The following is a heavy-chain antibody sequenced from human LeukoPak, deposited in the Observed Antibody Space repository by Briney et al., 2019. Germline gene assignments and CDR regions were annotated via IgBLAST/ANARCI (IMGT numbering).Heavy chain of an antibody. CDR2: IYTSGRT. J-gene: IGHJ4*02. V-gene: IGHV4-4*08. Sequence: PGGSLRLSCAASGFTFSSYWMHWVRQAPGKGLEWIGRIYTSGRTNYNPSLKSRVTISVDTSKNQFSLKLSSVTAADTAVYYCAREGSIYYSDSSGYLGYWGQGTLVTVSS. CDR3: AREGSIYYSDSSGYLGY. D-gene: IGHD3-22*01. CDR1: GFTFSSYW.